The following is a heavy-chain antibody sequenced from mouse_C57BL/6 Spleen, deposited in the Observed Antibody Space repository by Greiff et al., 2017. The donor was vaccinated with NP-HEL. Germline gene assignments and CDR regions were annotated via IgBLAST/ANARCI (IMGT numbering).Heavy chain of an antibody. CDR3: AREELRLYYLDD. D-gene: IGHD1-1*01. Sequence: EVKLEESGPGLVKPSQSLSLTCSVTGYSITSGYYWNWIRQFPGNKLEWMGYISYDGSNNYNPSLKNRISITRDTSKNQFFLKLNSVTTEDTATYYCAREELRLYYLDDWGQGTTLTVSS. CDR1: GYSITSGYY. J-gene: IGHJ2*01. CDR2: ISYDGSN. V-gene: IGHV3-6*01.